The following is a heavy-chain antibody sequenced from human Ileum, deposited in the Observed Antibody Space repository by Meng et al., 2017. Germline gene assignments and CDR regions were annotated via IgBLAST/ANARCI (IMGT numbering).Heavy chain of an antibody. D-gene: IGHD3-10*01. CDR1: GFTFSNYG. Sequence: GESLKISCAASGFTFSNYGMHWVRQAPGKGLEWLAIIWYHGNKQKYADSVKGRITVSRDNSKNTLFLQLNSLTADDTAVYFCVRGADASDHYSYADHWGQGTLVTVSS. J-gene: IGHJ4*02. V-gene: IGHV3-33*03. CDR3: VRGADASDHYSYADH. CDR2: IWYHGNKQ.